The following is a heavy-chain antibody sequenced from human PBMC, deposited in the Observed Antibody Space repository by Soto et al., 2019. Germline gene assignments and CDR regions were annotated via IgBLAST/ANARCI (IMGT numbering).Heavy chain of an antibody. CDR2: ISGSGGST. CDR3: AKALFRVPDY. CDR1: GFTFSVYA. V-gene: IGHV3-23*01. Sequence: EVQLLESGGGLVQPGGSLRLSCAASGFTFSVYAMSWVRQAPGKGLECVSGISGSGGSTSYADSVKGRFTISRDNSKNSLSLQMNSLRAEETAVYDCAKALFRVPDYWGPASLGTVSP. D-gene: IGHD3-10*01. J-gene: IGHJ4*02.